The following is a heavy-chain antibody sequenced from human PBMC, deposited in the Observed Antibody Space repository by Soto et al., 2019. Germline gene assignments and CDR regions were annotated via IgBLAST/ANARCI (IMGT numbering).Heavy chain of an antibody. J-gene: IGHJ6*04. CDR3: ARHGGSGSYYYGHTGEYSMDV. CDR1: GGSIISSSYY. V-gene: IGHV4-39*01. CDR2: IYYSGST. Sequence: SGTLSLTCTVSGGSIISSSYYWVWIRQPPGKGLEWIGSIYYSGSTYYNPSLKSRVTISVDTSKNQFSLKLSSVTAADTAVYYCARHGGSGSYYYGHTGEYSMDVWGKGTMVTVSS. D-gene: IGHD3-10*01.